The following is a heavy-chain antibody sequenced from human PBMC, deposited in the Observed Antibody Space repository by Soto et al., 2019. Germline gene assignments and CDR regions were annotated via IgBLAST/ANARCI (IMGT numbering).Heavy chain of an antibody. D-gene: IGHD6-13*01. CDR2: ISVDNGTT. Sequence: QVQLVQSGPEVKKPGASVKVSCKASGYTFSSYGISWVRQAPGQGFEWMAWISVDNGTTNFAQRFQGRVTMTTDTGRRTAYIEWRSPRSADTAVYYCARLKQGDNSNQIGNHYYYYMDVWGEGTTVTVSS. J-gene: IGHJ6*03. CDR3: ARLKQGDNSNQIGNHYYYYMDV. CDR1: GYTFSSYG. V-gene: IGHV1-18*01.